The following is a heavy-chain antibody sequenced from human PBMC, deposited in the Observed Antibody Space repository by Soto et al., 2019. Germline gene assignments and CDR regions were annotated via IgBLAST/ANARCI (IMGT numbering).Heavy chain of an antibody. J-gene: IGHJ3*02. D-gene: IGHD3-10*01. CDR1: GLTVSSNY. V-gene: IGHV3-53*02. Sequence: EVQLVETGGGLIQPGGSLRLSCAASGLTVSSNYMNWVRQAPGKGLEWVSVLYSGGSTYYAGSVKGRFIISRDNSKNTLYLQMNSLRVEDTAVYYCARDRPGDEGDGFDIWGHGTMVTVSS. CDR2: LYSGGST. CDR3: ARDRPGDEGDGFDI.